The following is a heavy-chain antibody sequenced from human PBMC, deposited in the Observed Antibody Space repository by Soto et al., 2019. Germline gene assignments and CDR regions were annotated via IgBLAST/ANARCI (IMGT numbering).Heavy chain of an antibody. J-gene: IGHJ4*02. D-gene: IGHD3-9*01. CDR3: ARLELRYFDLTYYFDY. V-gene: IGHV4-39*01. Sequence: PSETLSLTCTVSGGSISSSSYYWGWIRQPPGKGLEWIGSIYYSGSTYYNPSLKSRVTISVDTSKNQFSLKLSSVTAADTAVYYCARLELRYFDLTYYFDYWGQGTLVTVSS. CDR2: IYYSGST. CDR1: GGSISSSSYY.